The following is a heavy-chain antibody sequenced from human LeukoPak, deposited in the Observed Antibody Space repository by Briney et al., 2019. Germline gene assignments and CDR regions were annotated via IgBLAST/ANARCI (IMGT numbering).Heavy chain of an antibody. CDR1: GFTFSGYG. CDR3: AKGGRYNWNDGSFDY. Sequence: GGSLRLSCAASGFTFSGYGMHWVRQAPGKGLEWVAVIAYDGSNKYYADSVKGRFTISRDNSKNTLYLQMNSLRAEDTAVYYCAKGGRYNWNDGSFDYWGQGTLITVSS. J-gene: IGHJ4*02. D-gene: IGHD1-1*01. V-gene: IGHV3-30*18. CDR2: IAYDGSNK.